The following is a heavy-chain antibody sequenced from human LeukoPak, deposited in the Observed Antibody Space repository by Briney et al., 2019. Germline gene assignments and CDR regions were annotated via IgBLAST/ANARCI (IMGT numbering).Heavy chain of an antibody. J-gene: IGHJ3*02. CDR1: GYTFTGYY. CDR2: INPNSGGT. Sequence: GASVKVSCKASGYTFTGYYMHWVRQAPGQGLEWMGWINPNSGGTNYAQKFQGRVTMTRDTSITTAYMEVSSLTSDDTAVYYCARDETGPQTLDIWGQGTMVTVSS. D-gene: IGHD1-14*01. V-gene: IGHV1-2*02. CDR3: ARDETGPQTLDI.